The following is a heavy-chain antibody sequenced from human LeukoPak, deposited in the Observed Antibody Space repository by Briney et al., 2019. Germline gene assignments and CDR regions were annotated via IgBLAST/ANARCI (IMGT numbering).Heavy chain of an antibody. CDR3: ARLGRQDTAMA. CDR2: INPNNGGT. CDR1: GYTFTGYY. Sequence: ASVKVSCKASGYTFTGYYMHWVRQAPGQGLGWMGWINPNNGGTNFAQNFQARVTMAWDTSINTAYMELSRLTSDDTAVYYCARLGRQDTAMAWGQGTLVTVSS. V-gene: IGHV1-2*02. D-gene: IGHD5-18*01. J-gene: IGHJ5*02.